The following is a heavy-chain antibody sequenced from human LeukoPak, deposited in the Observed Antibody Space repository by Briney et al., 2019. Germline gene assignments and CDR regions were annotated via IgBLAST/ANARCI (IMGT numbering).Heavy chain of an antibody. CDR1: GFTFSSYW. V-gene: IGHV3-74*01. CDR2: INSDGSTT. Sequence: PGGSLRLSSAASGFTFSSYWMHWVRQAPGKGLVWVSRINSDGSTTSYADSVKGRITISRDNAKNTLYLQMNSLRAEDTAVYYCVGGSYYFDYWGQGTLVTVSS. CDR3: VGGSYYFDY. D-gene: IGHD1-26*01. J-gene: IGHJ4*02.